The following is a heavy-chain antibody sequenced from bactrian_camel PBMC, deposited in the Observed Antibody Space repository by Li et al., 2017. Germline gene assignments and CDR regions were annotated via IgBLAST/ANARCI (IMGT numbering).Heavy chain of an antibody. J-gene: IGHJ4*01. V-gene: IGHV3S55*01. CDR1: GFTSDESD. D-gene: IGHD1*01. CDR3: AAETWDFKSQKDGIGVQFCDY. CDR2: IRSDGST. Sequence: HVQLVESGGGSVQVGGSLRLSCTASGFTSDESDMSWYRQTPGAECELVSTIRSDGSTYYTDSVKGRFTISQDNAKSKLYLQMNSLEPADTAMYYCAAETWDFKSQKDGIGVQFCDYWGQGTQVTVS.